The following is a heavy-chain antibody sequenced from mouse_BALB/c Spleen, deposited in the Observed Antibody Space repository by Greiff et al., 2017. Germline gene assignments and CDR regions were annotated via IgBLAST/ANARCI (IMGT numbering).Heavy chain of an antibody. CDR2: ISSGGSYT. J-gene: IGHJ2*01. Sequence: EVMLVESGGDLVKPGGSLKLSCAASGFTFSSYGMSWVRQTPDKRLEWVATISSGGSYTYYPDSVKGRVTISRDNAKNTLYLQMSSLKSEDTAMYYCARHAKYEGYFDYWGQGTTLTVSS. CDR3: ARHAKYEGYFDY. V-gene: IGHV5-6*01. D-gene: IGHD2-3*01. CDR1: GFTFSSYG.